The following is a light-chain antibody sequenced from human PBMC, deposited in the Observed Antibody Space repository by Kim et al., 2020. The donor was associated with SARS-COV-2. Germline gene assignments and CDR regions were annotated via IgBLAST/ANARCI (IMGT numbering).Light chain of an antibody. CDR2: ATS. Sequence: SPGERATLSCGTSQTVSSTYLAWYQQKPGLAPRLLIYATSTRATGIPDRFSGSGSGTDFTLTISRLEPEDFAMYYCQQFSTSPWTFGPGTKVEIK. J-gene: IGKJ1*01. CDR3: QQFSTSPWT. V-gene: IGKV3D-20*01. CDR1: QTVSSTY.